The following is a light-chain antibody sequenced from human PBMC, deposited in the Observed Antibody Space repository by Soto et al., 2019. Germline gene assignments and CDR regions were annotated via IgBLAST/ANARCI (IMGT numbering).Light chain of an antibody. J-gene: IGKJ1*01. Sequence: EIVRTQSPATLSVSQGERATLSCRASQSVSSNLAWYKQKPGQDPRLLIYDASTRANGIPARFSGSGSGTEFNLTICILQSENFKVYYCQQYNNWPPWTFGQGTKVEIK. CDR2: DAS. CDR3: QQYNNWPPWT. CDR1: QSVSSN. V-gene: IGKV3-15*01.